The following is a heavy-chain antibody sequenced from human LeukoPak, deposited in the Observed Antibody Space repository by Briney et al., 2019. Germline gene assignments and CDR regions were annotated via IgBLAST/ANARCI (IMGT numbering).Heavy chain of an antibody. D-gene: IGHD2-15*01. V-gene: IGHV4-38-2*01. CDR3: ARHDCGGSCYFAFDI. CDR1: GYYISSGYY. J-gene: IGHJ3*02. CDR2: IYHSGST. Sequence: PSETLSLTCAVSGYYISSGYYWGWIRQPPGKGLKWIGSIYHSGSTYYNPSLKSRVTISVDTSKNQFSLKLSSVTAADTAVYYCARHDCGGSCYFAFDIWGQGTMVTVSS.